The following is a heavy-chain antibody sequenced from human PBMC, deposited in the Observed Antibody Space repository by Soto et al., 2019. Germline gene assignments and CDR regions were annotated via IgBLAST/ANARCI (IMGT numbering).Heavy chain of an antibody. CDR2: IYYSGST. Sequence: SETLSLTCTVSGGSISSGGYYWSWIRQHPGKGLEWIGYIYYSGSTYYNPSLKSRVTISVDTSKNQFSLKLSSVTAAETAVYYCARDLSLAPDDFWSGYYTGGWFDPWGQGTLVTVSS. CDR1: GGSISSGGYY. V-gene: IGHV4-31*03. J-gene: IGHJ5*02. D-gene: IGHD3-3*01. CDR3: ARDLSLAPDDFWSGYYTGGWFDP.